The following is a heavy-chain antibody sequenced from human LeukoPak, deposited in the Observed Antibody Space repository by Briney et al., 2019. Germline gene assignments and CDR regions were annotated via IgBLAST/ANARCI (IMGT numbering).Heavy chain of an antibody. J-gene: IGHJ4*02. V-gene: IGHV3-23*01. CDR2: ITGTYGTT. Sequence: GGSLRLSCAASGFSIGSYAMSWVRQAPGKGLEWVSHITGTYGTTYRSDFVKGRFTISRDNSKNMLFLQMDSLRAEDTAVYYCARETSGYCDGGTCYSFHYFDHWGQGVLVTLSS. CDR1: GFSIGSYA. D-gene: IGHD2-15*01. CDR3: ARETSGYCDGGTCYSFHYFDH.